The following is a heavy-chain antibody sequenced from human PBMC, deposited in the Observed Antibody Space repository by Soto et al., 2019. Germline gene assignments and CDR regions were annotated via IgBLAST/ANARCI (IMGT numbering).Heavy chain of an antibody. V-gene: IGHV1-69*13. J-gene: IGHJ5*02. Sequence: GASVKVSCKASGGTFSSYAISWVRQAPGQGLEWMGGIIPIFGTANYAQKFQGRVTITADESTSTAYMELSSLRSEDTAVYYCARSIAAFSWFDPWGQGTLVTV. CDR2: IIPIFGTA. CDR3: ARSIAAFSWFDP. D-gene: IGHD6-6*01. CDR1: GGTFSSYA.